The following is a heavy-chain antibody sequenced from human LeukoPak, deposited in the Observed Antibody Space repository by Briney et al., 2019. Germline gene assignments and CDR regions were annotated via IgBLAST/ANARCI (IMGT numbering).Heavy chain of an antibody. CDR1: GFTFNSYA. CDR3: AKNTVVSPSGDY. Sequence: GGSLRLSCAASGFTFNSYAMSWVRQAPGKGLEWVSAISGSGGSTYYADSVKGRFTISRDNSKNTLYLQMNSLRAEDTAVYYCAKNTVVSPSGDYWGQGTLVTVSS. D-gene: IGHD4-23*01. J-gene: IGHJ4*02. CDR2: ISGSGGST. V-gene: IGHV3-23*01.